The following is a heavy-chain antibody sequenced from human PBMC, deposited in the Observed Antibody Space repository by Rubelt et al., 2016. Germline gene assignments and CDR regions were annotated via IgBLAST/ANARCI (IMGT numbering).Heavy chain of an antibody. V-gene: IGHV3-33*01. Sequence: QVQLVESGGGVVQPGRSLRLSCAASGFTFSSYGMHWVRQAPGKGLEWVAVIWCDGSNKYYADSVKGRFTISRENSKNTLYLQMNSLRAEDTAVYYCARDQGDIVVVPAAPDYWGQGTLVTVSS. CDR3: ARDQGDIVVVPAAPDY. CDR2: IWCDGSNK. CDR1: GFTFSSYG. J-gene: IGHJ4*02. D-gene: IGHD2-2*01.